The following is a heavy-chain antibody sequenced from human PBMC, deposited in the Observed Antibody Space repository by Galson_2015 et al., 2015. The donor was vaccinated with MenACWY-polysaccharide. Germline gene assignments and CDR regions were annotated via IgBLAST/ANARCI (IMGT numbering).Heavy chain of an antibody. D-gene: IGHD2-15*01. Sequence: SLRLSCAASGFSFSTYWMHWVRHAPGKGLVWVSRINADGSATGYADSVRGRFTISRDNAKNTLYLEMNSLRAEDTAVYYCTKAVAKDCRVSSCNFNGCDPGGQGTLVTVSS. J-gene: IGHJ5*02. V-gene: IGHV3-74*01. CDR1: GFSFSTYW. CDR2: INADGSAT. CDR3: TKAVAKDCRVSSCNFNGCDP.